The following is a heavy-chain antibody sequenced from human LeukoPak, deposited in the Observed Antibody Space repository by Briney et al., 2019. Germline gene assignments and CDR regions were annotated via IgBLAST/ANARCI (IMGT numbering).Heavy chain of an antibody. CDR3: AKVAILTGWSWLS. CDR1: GFTFSSYA. J-gene: IGHJ4*02. CDR2: ISGSGGSS. V-gene: IGHV3-23*01. Sequence: GGSLRLSCAASGFTFSSYAMSWVRQAPGKGLEWVLAISGSGGSSYYADSVKGRFTISRDNSKNTLYLQMNSLRAEDTAVYYCAKVAILTGWSWLSWGQGTLVTVSS. D-gene: IGHD3-9*01.